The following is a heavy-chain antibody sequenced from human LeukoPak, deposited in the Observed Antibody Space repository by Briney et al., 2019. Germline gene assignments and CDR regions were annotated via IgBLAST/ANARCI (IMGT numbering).Heavy chain of an antibody. Sequence: GGSLRLSCAASGFTFSRYWMSWVRQAPGKGLEWVANINQEGSEKYYVDSVKSRFTISRDNAKDSLYLQMNSLRVEDTAVYYCARPFSDLVSSDYWGQGILVTVSS. CDR2: INQEGSEK. CDR3: ARPFSDLVSSDY. V-gene: IGHV3-7*01. D-gene: IGHD5/OR15-5a*01. J-gene: IGHJ4*02. CDR1: GFTFSRYW.